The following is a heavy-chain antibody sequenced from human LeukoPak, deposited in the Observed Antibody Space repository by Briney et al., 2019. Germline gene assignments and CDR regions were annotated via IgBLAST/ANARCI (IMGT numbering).Heavy chain of an antibody. V-gene: IGHV4-34*01. Sequence: SETLSLTCAVYGGSFSGYYWSWIRQPPGKGLEWIGEINHSGSTNYNPSLKSRVTISVDTSKNQFSLKLSSVTAADTAVYYCASLSWGYSYGFFDPWGQGTLVTVSS. J-gene: IGHJ5*02. CDR3: ASLSWGYSYGFFDP. CDR2: INHSGST. D-gene: IGHD5-18*01. CDR1: GGSFSGYY.